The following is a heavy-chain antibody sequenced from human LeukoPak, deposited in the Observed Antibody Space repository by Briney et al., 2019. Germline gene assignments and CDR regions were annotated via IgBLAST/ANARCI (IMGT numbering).Heavy chain of an antibody. D-gene: IGHD3-10*01. Sequence: SETLSLTCTVSGSSISTYYWSWIRQPPGKGLEWIGYLFNSGSTNYNPSLKSRVTISVDTSKNQFSLKLSSVTAADTAVYYCARGGSGSYSRYWGQGTLVTVSS. CDR2: LFNSGST. V-gene: IGHV4-59*01. CDR1: GSSISTYY. J-gene: IGHJ4*02. CDR3: ARGGSGSYSRY.